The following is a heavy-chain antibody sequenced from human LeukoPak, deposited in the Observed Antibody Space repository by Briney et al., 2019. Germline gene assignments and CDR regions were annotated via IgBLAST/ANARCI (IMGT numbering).Heavy chain of an antibody. V-gene: IGHV3-53*01. Sequence: PGGSLRLSCAASGFTVSSNYMSWVRQAPGKGPEWVSVIYSDGTTYYADSVKGRFAISRDNSKNTLYLQMNSLRAEDTAVYYCARDRSGTTLGLGYWGQGTLVTVSS. J-gene: IGHJ4*02. CDR2: IYSDGTT. CDR3: ARDRSGTTLGLGY. D-gene: IGHD1-1*01. CDR1: GFTVSSNY.